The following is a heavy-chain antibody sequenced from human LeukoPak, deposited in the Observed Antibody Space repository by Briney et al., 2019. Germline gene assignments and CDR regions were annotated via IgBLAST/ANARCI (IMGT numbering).Heavy chain of an antibody. CDR1: GFTFDDYA. V-gene: IGHV3-9*01. CDR3: AKSSNYDSSGYDY. J-gene: IGHJ4*02. D-gene: IGHD3-22*01. CDR2: ISWNSGSI. Sequence: GRSLRLSCAASGFTFDDYAMHWVRQAPGKGLEWVSGISWNSGSIGYADSVKGRFTISRDNAKNSLYLQMNSLRAEDTALYYCAKSSNYDSSGYDYWGQGTLVTVSS.